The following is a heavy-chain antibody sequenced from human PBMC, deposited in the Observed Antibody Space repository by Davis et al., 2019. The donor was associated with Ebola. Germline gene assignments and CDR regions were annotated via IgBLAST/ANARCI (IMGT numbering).Heavy chain of an antibody. V-gene: IGHV3-30*18. CDR1: GFTFSTYG. CDR2: ISYDGSNK. J-gene: IGHJ4*02. D-gene: IGHD4-11*01. CDR3: AKRIGYSNFADY. Sequence: GESLKISCAASGFTFSTYGFNWVRQAPGKGLEWVAVISYDGSNKYYADSVKGRFTISRDDSKNTVYLQMNSLRAEDTAVYYCAKRIGYSNFADYWGQGALVTVSS.